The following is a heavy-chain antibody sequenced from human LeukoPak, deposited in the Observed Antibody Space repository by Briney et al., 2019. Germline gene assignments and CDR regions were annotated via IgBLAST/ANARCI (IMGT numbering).Heavy chain of an antibody. CDR2: IKGDGSKI. D-gene: IGHD2-15*01. J-gene: IGHJ4*02. CDR3: ARDGSCFDF. Sequence: PGGSLRLSCGASGFTFSEYWMSWVRQAPGRGPEWVANIKGDGSKIYYVDSAKGRFTISRDNDKNSLYLQMNNLRVEDTAVYHCARDGSCFDFWGQGALVTVSS. CDR1: GFTFSEYW. V-gene: IGHV3-7*01.